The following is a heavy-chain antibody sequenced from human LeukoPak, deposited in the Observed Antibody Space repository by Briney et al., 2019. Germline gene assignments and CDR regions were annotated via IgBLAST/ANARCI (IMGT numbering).Heavy chain of an antibody. CDR2: IYQSGST. CDR1: GYSISSGYY. CDR3: ARVHPVTMDSSRGSAFDI. D-gene: IGHD4-17*01. V-gene: IGHV4-38-2*02. Sequence: PSETLSLTCTVSGYSISSGYYWGWIRPPPGKGLEWIRSIYQSGSTNYRPSLKSRVTISVDTSKNQFSLKLSSVTAADTAVYYSARVHPVTMDSSRGSAFDIWGEGTMGTVSS. J-gene: IGHJ3*02.